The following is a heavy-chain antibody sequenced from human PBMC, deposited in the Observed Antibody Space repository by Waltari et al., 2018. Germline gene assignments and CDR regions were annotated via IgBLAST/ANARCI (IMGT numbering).Heavy chain of an antibody. CDR3: ARAPRGRRYCSGGSCYSWFDP. CDR2: MNPNSGNT. D-gene: IGHD2-15*01. V-gene: IGHV1-8*03. Sequence: QVQLVQSGAEVKKPGASVKVSCKASGYTFTSYDINWVRQATGQGLEWMGWMNPNSGNTGYAQKFQGRVTITRNTSISTAYMELSSLRSEDTAVYYCARAPRGRRYCSGGSCYSWFDPWGQGTLVTVSS. CDR1: GYTFTSYD. J-gene: IGHJ5*02.